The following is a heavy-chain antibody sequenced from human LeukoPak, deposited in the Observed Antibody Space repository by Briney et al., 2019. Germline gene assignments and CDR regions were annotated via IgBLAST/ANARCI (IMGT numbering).Heavy chain of an antibody. J-gene: IGHJ4*02. D-gene: IGHD6-13*01. Sequence: HPGGSLRLSCAASGFTFSSYEMNWVRQAPGKGLEWVSYISSGGGTIYYADSVKGRFTISRDNAKNSLYLQMNSLRAEDTAVYYCASIAAVAARGVYWGQGTLVTVSS. CDR2: ISSGGGTI. CDR1: GFTFSSYE. CDR3: ASIAAVAARGVY. V-gene: IGHV3-48*03.